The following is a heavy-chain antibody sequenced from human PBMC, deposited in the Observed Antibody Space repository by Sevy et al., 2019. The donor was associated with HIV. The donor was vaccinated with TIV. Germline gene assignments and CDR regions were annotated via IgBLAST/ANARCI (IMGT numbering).Heavy chain of an antibody. Sequence: GGSLRLSCAASGFTFDDYAMHWVRQAPGKGLEWVSGISWNSGSIGYADSVKGRFTISRDNAKNPLYLQMNSLRAEDTALYDYAKGVRSSTIAAAAIDYWGQGTLVTVSS. CDR3: AKGVRSSTIAAAAIDY. D-gene: IGHD6-13*01. V-gene: IGHV3-9*01. J-gene: IGHJ4*02. CDR1: GFTFDDYA. CDR2: ISWNSGSI.